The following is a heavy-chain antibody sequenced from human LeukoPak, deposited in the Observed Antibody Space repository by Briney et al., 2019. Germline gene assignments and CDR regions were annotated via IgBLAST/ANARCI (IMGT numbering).Heavy chain of an antibody. Sequence: PGGSLRLSCAASGFTFRSFAMYWVRQAPGKGLEWVSRIVGSGGSTYYADAVEGLFTFCSDNCKNTVCLLMNILIVETTALYYCAKTTAGYSSGQNGGWPIDYWGQGTMVTVSS. V-gene: IGHV3-23*01. D-gene: IGHD6-19*01. J-gene: IGHJ4*02. CDR2: IVGSGGST. CDR3: AKTTAGYSSGQNGGWPIDY. CDR1: GFTFRSFA.